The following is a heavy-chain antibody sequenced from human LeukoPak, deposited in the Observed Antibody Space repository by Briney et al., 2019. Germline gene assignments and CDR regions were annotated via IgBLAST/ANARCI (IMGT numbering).Heavy chain of an antibody. Sequence: MSSETLSLTCTVSGGSISSYYWSWIRQPPGKGLEWIGYIYYSGSTNYNPSLKSRVTISVDTSKNQFSLKLSSVTAADTAVYYCASLRFLEWLLDYWGQGTLVTVSS. D-gene: IGHD3-3*01. J-gene: IGHJ4*02. CDR2: IYYSGST. CDR3: ASLRFLEWLLDY. V-gene: IGHV4-59*12. CDR1: GGSISSYY.